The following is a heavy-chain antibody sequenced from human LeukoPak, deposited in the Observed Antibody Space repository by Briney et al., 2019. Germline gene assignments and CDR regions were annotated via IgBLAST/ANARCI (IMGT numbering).Heavy chain of an antibody. CDR1: GFTFTSSA. CDR2: INQDGHAQ. V-gene: IGHV3-7*01. Sequence: PGGSLRLSCAASGFTFTSSAMSWVRQAPGEGLEWVANINQDGHAQYYVQSVRGRFTISRDNAKSSLYLQMNSLSVEDTGVYYCARNSYGSGSHDHWGQGTLVTVSS. CDR3: ARNSYGSGSHDH. D-gene: IGHD3-10*01. J-gene: IGHJ5*02.